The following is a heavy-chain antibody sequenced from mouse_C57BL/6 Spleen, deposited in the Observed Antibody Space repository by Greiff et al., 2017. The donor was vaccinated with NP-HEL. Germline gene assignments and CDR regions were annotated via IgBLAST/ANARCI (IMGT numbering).Heavy chain of an antibody. J-gene: IGHJ2*01. Sequence: EVQGVESGGGLVQPGGSMKLSCAASGFTFSDAWMDWVRQSPEKGLEWVAEIRNKANNHATYYAESVKGRFTISRDDSKSSVYLQMNSLRAEDTGIYYCTRYGNYRYFDYWGQGTTLTVSS. D-gene: IGHD2-1*01. CDR3: TRYGNYRYFDY. CDR2: IRNKANNHAT. V-gene: IGHV6-6*01. CDR1: GFTFSDAW.